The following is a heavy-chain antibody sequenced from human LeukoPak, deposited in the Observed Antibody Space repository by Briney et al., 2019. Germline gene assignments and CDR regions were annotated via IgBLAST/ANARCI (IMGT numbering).Heavy chain of an antibody. CDR3: ARQGGGWLIDY. Sequence: ETLSLTCTVSGGSISSYYWSWIRQPPGKGLEWIGYIYYSGSTNYNPSLKSRVTISVDTSKNQFSLKLSSVTAADTAVYYCARQGGGWLIDYWGQGTLVTVSS. CDR2: IYYSGST. V-gene: IGHV4-59*08. J-gene: IGHJ4*02. CDR1: GGSISSYY. D-gene: IGHD6-19*01.